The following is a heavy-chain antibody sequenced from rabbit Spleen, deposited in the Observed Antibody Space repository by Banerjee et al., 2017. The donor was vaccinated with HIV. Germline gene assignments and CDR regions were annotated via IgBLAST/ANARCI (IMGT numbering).Heavy chain of an antibody. CDR1: GFTLSNY. CDR2: IYAAKGST. Sequence: RLVESGGGLVKPEGSLKLTCTASGFTLSNYMCWVRQAPGKGLEWIGIIYAAKGSTDYASWVNGRFTISSDNAQSTVDLKMTSLTAADTATYFCARAIVPWLGLTRLDLWGPGTLVTVS. J-gene: IGHJ3*01. CDR3: ARAIVPWLGLTRLDL. V-gene: IGHV1S7*01. D-gene: IGHD4-1*01.